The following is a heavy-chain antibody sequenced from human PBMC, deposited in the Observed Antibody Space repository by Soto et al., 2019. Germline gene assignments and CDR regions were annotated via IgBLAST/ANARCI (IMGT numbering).Heavy chain of an antibody. D-gene: IGHD3-10*01. Sequence: EVQLVETGGGLIHPGGSLRLSCAASGFTVSSNYMSWVRQAPGKGLEWVSVIYSGGNTYYADSVKGRFTISRDNSKTTLYLQMNSLRAEDSAVYCCARGTLPRGGGAFDFWGQGTMVSVSS. J-gene: IGHJ3*01. CDR1: GFTVSSNY. CDR2: IYSGGNT. CDR3: ARGTLPRGGGAFDF. V-gene: IGHV3-53*02.